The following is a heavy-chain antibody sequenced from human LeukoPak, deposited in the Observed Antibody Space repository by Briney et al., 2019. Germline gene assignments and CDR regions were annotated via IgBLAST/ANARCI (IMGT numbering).Heavy chain of an antibody. CDR2: INHSGST. CDR1: GGSFSGYY. Sequence: SETLSLTCAVYGGSFSGYYWSWIRQPPGKGLEWIGEINHSGSTNYNPSLKSRVTISVDTSKSQFSLKLSSVTAADTAVYYCARVGYYGSGSYSARRYYYYYMDVWGKGTTVTVSS. D-gene: IGHD3-10*01. CDR3: ARVGYYGSGSYSARRYYYYYMDV. V-gene: IGHV4-34*01. J-gene: IGHJ6*03.